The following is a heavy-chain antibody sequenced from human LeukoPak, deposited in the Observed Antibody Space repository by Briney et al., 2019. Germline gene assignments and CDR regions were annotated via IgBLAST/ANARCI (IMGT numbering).Heavy chain of an antibody. V-gene: IGHV3-74*01. CDR3: ASYLTSIPSGMDV. CDR1: GFTFSRYW. Sequence: TGGSLRLSCAASGFTFSRYWMHWLRQAPGKGLVWVSRISTDGSSTSYADSVKGRFTISRDNGKNTPYLQMNSLRAEDTAVYYCASYLTSIPSGMDVWGQGTTVTVSS. J-gene: IGHJ6*02. D-gene: IGHD2/OR15-2a*01. CDR2: ISTDGSST.